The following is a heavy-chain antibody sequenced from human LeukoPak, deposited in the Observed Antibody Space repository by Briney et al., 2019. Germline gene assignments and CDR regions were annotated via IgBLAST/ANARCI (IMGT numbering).Heavy chain of an antibody. Sequence: PGGSLRLSCAASGFTFDDYAMHWVRQGPTKGLEWVSVIYSGGSTYYADSVKGRFTISRDNSKNTLYLQMNSLRAEDTAVYYCARGSSGYPFDYWGQGTLVTVSS. CDR3: ARGSSGYPFDY. D-gene: IGHD3-22*01. CDR1: GFTFDDYA. CDR2: IYSGGST. J-gene: IGHJ4*02. V-gene: IGHV3-53*01.